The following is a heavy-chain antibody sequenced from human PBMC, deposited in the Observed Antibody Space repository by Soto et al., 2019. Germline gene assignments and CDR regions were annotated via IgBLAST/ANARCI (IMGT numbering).Heavy chain of an antibody. CDR3: AIADSGGLDY. CDR1: GVSISRYY. CDR2: ISGTT. J-gene: IGHJ4*02. Sequence: QVQLQESGPRQVKPSETLTLTCTVSGVSISRYYWAWIRQPPGQGLEWIGYISGTTDYNPSLKRRVTISAHTSKNQSCLEMTSVTAADTAVYYCAIADSGGLDYWGQGTLVTVSS. V-gene: IGHV4-59*01. D-gene: IGHD4-17*01.